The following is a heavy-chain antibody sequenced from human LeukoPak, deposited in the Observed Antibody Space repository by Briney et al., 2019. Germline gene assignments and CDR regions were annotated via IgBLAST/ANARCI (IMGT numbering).Heavy chain of an antibody. J-gene: IGHJ4*02. D-gene: IGHD2-15*01. CDR2: INTNTGNR. CDR1: GYTFTMYA. CDR3: ARAKVYCSGSTCFLY. V-gene: IGHV7-4-1*02. Sequence: ASVTVSFTASGYTFTMYARNWVRQAPGQGLEWMGWINTNTGNRTYAQGFTGRFVFSMDTSVTTAYLQMSSLKAEDTAVYYCARAKVYCSGSTCFLYWGQGTLVTVSS.